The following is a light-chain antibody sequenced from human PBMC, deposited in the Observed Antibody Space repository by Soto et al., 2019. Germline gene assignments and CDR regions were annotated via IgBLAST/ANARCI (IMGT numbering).Light chain of an antibody. CDR3: QNHNNAPWT. V-gene: IGKV1-27*01. CDR1: QGISND. Sequence: DIQMTQSPSSLSASVGDRVTITCRASQGISNDLAWYEQKPGKVPKLXIYAASTLQSGVPSRFIGSRAGTDFTRTISSLQPEDVATYYCQNHNNAPWTFGQGTKVDIK. CDR2: AAS. J-gene: IGKJ1*01.